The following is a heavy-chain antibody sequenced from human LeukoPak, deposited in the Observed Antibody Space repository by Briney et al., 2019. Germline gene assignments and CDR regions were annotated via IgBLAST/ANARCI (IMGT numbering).Heavy chain of an antibody. CDR2: IYYSGST. Sequence: PSETLSLTCTVSGGSISSGGYYWSWIRQPPGKGLEWIGYIYYSGSTNYNPSLKSRVTISVDTSKNQFSLKLSSVTAADTAVYYCARVGSSSWYTTSYYYYYGMDVWGQGTTVTVSS. CDR3: ARVGSSSWYTTSYYYYYGMDV. CDR1: GGSISSGGYY. D-gene: IGHD6-13*01. V-gene: IGHV4-61*08. J-gene: IGHJ6*02.